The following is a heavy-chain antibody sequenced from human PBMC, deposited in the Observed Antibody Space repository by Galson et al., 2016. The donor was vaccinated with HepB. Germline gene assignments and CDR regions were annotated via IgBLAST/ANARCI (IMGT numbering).Heavy chain of an antibody. Sequence: SLRLSCAASGFTFDDSAMHWVRQTPGKGLEWVSGIYYNSDRIGYADSVRGRFTISRDNARNSLYLQMNSLEPEDSALYYCVRGMAPGGAGVWGQGTTVTVSS. CDR1: GFTFDDSA. CDR2: IYYNSDRI. J-gene: IGHJ6*02. V-gene: IGHV3-9*01. D-gene: IGHD3-16*01. CDR3: VRGMAPGGAGV.